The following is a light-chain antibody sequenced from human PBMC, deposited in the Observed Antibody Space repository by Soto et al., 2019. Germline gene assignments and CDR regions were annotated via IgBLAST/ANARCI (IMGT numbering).Light chain of an antibody. J-gene: IGLJ1*01. CDR1: SSDIGSYNR. V-gene: IGLV2-18*02. Sequence: QSALTQPASVSGSPGQSITISCTGTSSDIGSYNRVSWYQQAPGTAPKLIIYEVNNRPSGVPDRFSGSKSGNTASLTISGLQAEDEADYYCNSFTTSSTYVFGTGTQLTVL. CDR2: EVN. CDR3: NSFTTSSTYV.